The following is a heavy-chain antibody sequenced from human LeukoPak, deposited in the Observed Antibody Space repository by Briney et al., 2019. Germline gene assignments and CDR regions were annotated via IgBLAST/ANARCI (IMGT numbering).Heavy chain of an antibody. Sequence: GGSLRLSCAASGFTFSSYSMNWVRQAPGKGLEWVSSISSSSSYIYYADSVKGRFTISRDNAKNSLYPQMNSLRAEDTAVYYCARDLDSSGSSPAYSNYWGQGTLVTVSS. CDR2: ISSSSSYI. CDR1: GFTFSSYS. V-gene: IGHV3-21*01. CDR3: ARDLDSSGSSPAYSNY. J-gene: IGHJ4*02. D-gene: IGHD6-6*01.